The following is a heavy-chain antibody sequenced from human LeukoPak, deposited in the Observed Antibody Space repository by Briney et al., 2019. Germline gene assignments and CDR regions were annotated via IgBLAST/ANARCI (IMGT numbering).Heavy chain of an antibody. CDR3: ARDLERYYDLEGRSGY. V-gene: IGHV1-18*01. Sequence: ASVKVSCKTSGYTFTSYGINWVRQAPGQGLEWMGRISAHNGNANYAQKFQGRVTMTTDTLATTAYMELRSLRSDDTAVYYCARDLERYYDLEGRSGYWGQGTLVTVFS. J-gene: IGHJ4*02. CDR1: GYTFTSYG. CDR2: ISAHNGNA. D-gene: IGHD3-3*01.